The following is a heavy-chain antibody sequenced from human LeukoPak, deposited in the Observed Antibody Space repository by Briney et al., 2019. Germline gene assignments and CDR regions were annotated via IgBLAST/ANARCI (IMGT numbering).Heavy chain of an antibody. V-gene: IGHV4-59*01. CDR1: GDSISSYY. CDR2: IYYTGRT. J-gene: IGHJ5*02. CDR3: ARDSSGWYRWFDP. D-gene: IGHD6-19*01. Sequence: SETLSLTCTVSGDSISSYYWSWIRQPPGKGLEWIVYIYYTGRTNYNPSLKSRVTISVDTSKNQFSLKLTSVTAADTAVYYCARDSSGWYRWFDPWGQGTLVTVSS.